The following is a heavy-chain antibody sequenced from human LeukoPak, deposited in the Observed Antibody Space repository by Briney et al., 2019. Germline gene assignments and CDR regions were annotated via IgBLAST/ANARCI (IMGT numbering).Heavy chain of an antibody. V-gene: IGHV3-53*01. J-gene: IGHJ3*02. CDR1: GFTVSSNY. CDR2: IYSGGST. CDR3: AREYYYDSSGYGAFDI. D-gene: IGHD3-22*01. Sequence: GGSVRLSCAASGFTVSSNYMSWVRQAPGKGLEWVSVIYSGGSTYYADSVKGRFTISRDNSKNTLYLQMNSLRAEDTAVYYCAREYYYDSSGYGAFDIWGQGTMVTVSS.